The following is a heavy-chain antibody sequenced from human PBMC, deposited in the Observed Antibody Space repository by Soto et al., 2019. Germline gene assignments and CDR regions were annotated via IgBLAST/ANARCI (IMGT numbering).Heavy chain of an antibody. D-gene: IGHD4-17*01. V-gene: IGHV1-69*12. Sequence: QVQLVQSGAEVKKPESSVNVSCKSSGGTFSNYPISWVRQAPGQGLEWMGGIIPMFGTANYAQKFQGRVTITADESTSTAYMELSSLRYEDTAVYYCARGGGDYGRPYFDSWGQGTLVAVSS. CDR1: GGTFSNYP. CDR3: ARGGGDYGRPYFDS. CDR2: IIPMFGTA. J-gene: IGHJ4*02.